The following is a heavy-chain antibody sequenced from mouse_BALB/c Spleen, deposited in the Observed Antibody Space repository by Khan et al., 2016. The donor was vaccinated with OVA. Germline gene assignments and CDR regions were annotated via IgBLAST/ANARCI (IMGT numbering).Heavy chain of an antibody. CDR2: LWAGGST. Sequence: QVQLKESGPGLVAPSQSLSITCTVSGFSLTSYGVHCVSQPPGKGLLWLGVLWAGGSTNYNSALMSRLSISKDNSKSQVFLKMNSVQTDDTAMDYCAGLEDIWGQGTTVTVSS. CDR1: GFSLTSYG. J-gene: IGHJ2*01. D-gene: IGHD1-3*01. V-gene: IGHV2-9*02. CDR3: AGLEDI.